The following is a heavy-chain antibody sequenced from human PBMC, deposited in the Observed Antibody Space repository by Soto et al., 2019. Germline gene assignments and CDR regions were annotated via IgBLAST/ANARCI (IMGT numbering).Heavy chain of an antibody. CDR1: GFTFSSYA. Sequence: GGSLRLSCAASGFTFSSYAMSWVRQAPGKGLEWVSAISGSGGSTYYADSVKGRFTISRDNSKNTLYLQMNSLRAEDTAVYYCAKAPPDYYDSSGYRGGPSDYWGQGTLVTVSS. CDR2: ISGSGGST. J-gene: IGHJ4*02. CDR3: AKAPPDYYDSSGYRGGPSDY. D-gene: IGHD3-22*01. V-gene: IGHV3-23*01.